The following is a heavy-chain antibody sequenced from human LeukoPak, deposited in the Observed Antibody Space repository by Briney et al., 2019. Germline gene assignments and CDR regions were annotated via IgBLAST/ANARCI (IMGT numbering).Heavy chain of an antibody. CDR1: GASISSDY. D-gene: IGHD2-21*02. Sequence: SETLSLTCSVSGASISSDYWSWIRQPPGKGLEWIGNIYSSETTKYNPSLRSQATISGGTSKNQFSLKLSSVTAADTAVYYCARHFPYCGGDCPYYYMDVWGKGTTVTVSS. CDR2: IYSSETT. CDR3: ARHFPYCGGDCPYYYMDV. V-gene: IGHV4-4*09. J-gene: IGHJ6*03.